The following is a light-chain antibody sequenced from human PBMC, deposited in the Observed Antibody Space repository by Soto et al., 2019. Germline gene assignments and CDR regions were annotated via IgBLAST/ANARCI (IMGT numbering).Light chain of an antibody. CDR2: EVT. V-gene: IGLV2-23*02. Sequence: QSALTQPASVSGSPGQSITISCTGSNSDIGNYNILSCYQQHPDKAPQLIIYEVTKRPSGVSNRLSGSKSGNTASLTISWLQAEDEGDYHCCSYAGSNVFVFGTGTKLTVL. CDR3: CSYAGSNVFV. CDR1: NSDIGNYNI. J-gene: IGLJ1*01.